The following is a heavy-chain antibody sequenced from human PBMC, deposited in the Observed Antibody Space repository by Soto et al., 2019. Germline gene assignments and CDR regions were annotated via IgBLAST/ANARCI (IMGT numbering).Heavy chain of an antibody. Sequence: QVQLVESGGGVVQPGRSLRLSCVASGFTVSSYGMHWVRQAPGKGLEWVAVIWYDGSNKYYADSVKGRFTISRDKYKNTLYLQMNSLRAEDTAVYYCARVVGYGFDIWGQGTMVTVSS. CDR2: IWYDGSNK. D-gene: IGHD5-12*01. CDR3: ARVVGYGFDI. V-gene: IGHV3-33*01. J-gene: IGHJ3*02. CDR1: GFTVSSYG.